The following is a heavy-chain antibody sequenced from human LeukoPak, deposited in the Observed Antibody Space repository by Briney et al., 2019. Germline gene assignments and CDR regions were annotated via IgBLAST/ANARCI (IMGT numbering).Heavy chain of an antibody. CDR3: ARAGVFDSSGTYYYYMDV. D-gene: IGHD3-22*01. J-gene: IGHJ6*03. V-gene: IGHV1-69*05. Sequence: ASVKVSCKASGGTFSSYAISWVRQAPGQGLEWMGGIIPIFGTANYAQKFQGRVAITTDESTSTAYVELSSLRSEDTAVYYCARAGVFDSSGTYYYYMDVWGKGTTVTVSS. CDR2: IIPIFGTA. CDR1: GGTFSSYA.